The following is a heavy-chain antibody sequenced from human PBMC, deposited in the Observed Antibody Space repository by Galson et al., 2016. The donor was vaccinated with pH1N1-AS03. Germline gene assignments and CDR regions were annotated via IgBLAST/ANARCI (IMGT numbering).Heavy chain of an antibody. Sequence: TVSGGSISSYYWTWIRQPPGKGLEWIGHIYYSGGTNYNPSLKSRVTISVDTSKNQFSLKLSSVTAADTAVYYCARFRSSWTFYYGLDVWGQGTTVTVSS. J-gene: IGHJ6*02. CDR3: ARFRSSWTFYYGLDV. V-gene: IGHV4-59*01. CDR2: IYYSGGT. D-gene: IGHD6-13*01. CDR1: GGSISSYY.